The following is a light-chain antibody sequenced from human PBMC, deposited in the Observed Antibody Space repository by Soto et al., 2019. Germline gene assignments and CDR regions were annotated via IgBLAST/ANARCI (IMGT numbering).Light chain of an antibody. CDR3: QHYNDYSRV. V-gene: IGKV1-5*03. Sequence: DIQMTQSPSTLSASIGDRVTITCRASQSVDSWLAWYQQQPGKAPKLLIYKASSLQTGVPSRFSGSGSGTEFTLTIRSLQPDDFATYSCQHYNDYSRVFGQGTKVEIK. CDR2: KAS. CDR1: QSVDSW. J-gene: IGKJ1*01.